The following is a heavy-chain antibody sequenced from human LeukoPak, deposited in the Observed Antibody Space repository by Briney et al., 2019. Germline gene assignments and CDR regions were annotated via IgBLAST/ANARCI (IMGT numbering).Heavy chain of an antibody. V-gene: IGHV3-66*02. CDR2: IYSGGST. CDR1: GFTVSSNY. J-gene: IGHJ5*02. D-gene: IGHD6-19*01. CDR3: ARVKQWLVRVGWFDP. Sequence: QSGGSLRLSCAASGFTVSSNYMSWVRQAPGKGLEWVSVIYSGGSTYYADSVKGRFTISRDNSKNTLYLQMNSLRAEDTAVYYCARVKQWLVRVGWFDPWGQGTLVTVSS.